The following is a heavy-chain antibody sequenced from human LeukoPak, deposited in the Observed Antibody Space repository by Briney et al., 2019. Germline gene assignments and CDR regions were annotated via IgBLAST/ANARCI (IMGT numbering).Heavy chain of an antibody. Sequence: GGSLRLSCAASGFTFSSYGMHRVRQAPGKGLEWVAVIWYDGSNKYYADSVKGRFTISRDNSKNTLYLQMNSLRAEDTAVYYCAREDGYYYYMDVWGKGTTVTVSS. D-gene: IGHD5-24*01. CDR3: AREDGYYYYMDV. CDR2: IWYDGSNK. CDR1: GFTFSSYG. J-gene: IGHJ6*03. V-gene: IGHV3-33*01.